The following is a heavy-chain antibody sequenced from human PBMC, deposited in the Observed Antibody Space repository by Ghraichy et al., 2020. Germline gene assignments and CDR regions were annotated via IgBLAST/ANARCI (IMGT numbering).Heavy chain of an antibody. Sequence: SQTLSLTCAISGDSVSSNSAAWNWIRQSPSRGLEWLGRTYYRSKWYNDYAVSVKSRITINPDTSKNQFSLQLNSVTPEDTAVYYCARAIAAAASLTYYYYYMDVWGKGTTVTVSS. D-gene: IGHD6-13*01. V-gene: IGHV6-1*01. CDR2: TYYRSKWYN. CDR1: GDSVSSNSAA. CDR3: ARAIAAAASLTYYYYYMDV. J-gene: IGHJ6*03.